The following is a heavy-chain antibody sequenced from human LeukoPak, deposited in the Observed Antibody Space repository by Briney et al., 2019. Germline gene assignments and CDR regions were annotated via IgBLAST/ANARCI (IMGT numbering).Heavy chain of an antibody. Sequence: SVKVSCKASGGTFSSYAISWVRQAPGQGLEWMGGIIPIFGTANYAQKFQGRVTITADKSTSTAYMELSSLRSGDTAVYYCAREGTGSSLSEYFQHWGQGTLVTVSS. D-gene: IGHD3-10*01. CDR3: AREGTGSSLSEYFQH. J-gene: IGHJ1*01. V-gene: IGHV1-69*06. CDR2: IIPIFGTA. CDR1: GGTFSSYA.